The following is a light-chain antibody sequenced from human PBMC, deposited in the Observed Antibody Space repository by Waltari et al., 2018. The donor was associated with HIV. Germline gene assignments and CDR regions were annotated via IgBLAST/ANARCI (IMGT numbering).Light chain of an antibody. V-gene: IGLV1-40*01. CDR3: QSYDRRLMWV. J-gene: IGLJ2*01. CDR1: SSNIGAGYD. Sequence: HSLLTQPPSVSGAPGQRVAISCTGSSSNIGAGYDVHWYQKYPGTAPKLLIFQNINRPSGVPDRFSGSKSVTAASLVITGRQAEDEADYYCQSYDRRLMWVFGGGTSLTV. CDR2: QNI.